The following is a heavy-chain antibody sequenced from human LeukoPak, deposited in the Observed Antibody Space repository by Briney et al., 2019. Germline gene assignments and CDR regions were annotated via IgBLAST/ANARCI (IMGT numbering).Heavy chain of an antibody. CDR2: ISYDGTNK. J-gene: IGHJ4*02. CDR1: GFTFSSYA. CDR3: ARRAVAFDY. V-gene: IGHV3-30-3*01. D-gene: IGHD4-23*01. Sequence: GGSLRLSCAASGFTFSSYAMHWVRQAAGKGLEWVAIISYDGTNKDYADSVKGRFTISRDNSKNTLYLQMNSLRTEDTAVYYCARRAVAFDYWGQGTLVTVSS.